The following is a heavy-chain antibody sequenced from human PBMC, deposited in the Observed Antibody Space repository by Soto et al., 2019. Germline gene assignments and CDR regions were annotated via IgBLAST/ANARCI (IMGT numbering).Heavy chain of an antibody. CDR3: ARGAIAAADFDY. D-gene: IGHD6-13*01. V-gene: IGHV1-69*13. CDR1: GGTFSSYA. J-gene: IGHJ4*02. CDR2: IIPIFGTA. Sequence: SVKVSCKASGGTFSSYAISWVRQAPGQGLEWMGGIIPIFGTANYAQKFQGRVTITADESTSTAYMELSSLRSEDTAVYYCARGAIAAADFDYWGQGTLVTVSS.